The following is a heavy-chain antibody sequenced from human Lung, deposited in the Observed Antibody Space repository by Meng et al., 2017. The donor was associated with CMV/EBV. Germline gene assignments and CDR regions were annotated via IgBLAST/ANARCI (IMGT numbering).Heavy chain of an antibody. CDR3: AKVVRLGYCSSTSCPARSYYYYGMDV. V-gene: IGHV3-30*02. D-gene: IGHD2-2*01. CDR1: GFXVSSHY. Sequence: GGSXRLXCAASGFXVSSHYMSWVRQAPGKGLEWVAFIRYDGSNKYYADSVKGRFTISRDNSKNTLYLQMNSLRAEDTAVYYCAKVVRLGYCSSTSCPARSYYYYGMDVWXQGTTVTVSS. J-gene: IGHJ6*02. CDR2: IRYDGSNK.